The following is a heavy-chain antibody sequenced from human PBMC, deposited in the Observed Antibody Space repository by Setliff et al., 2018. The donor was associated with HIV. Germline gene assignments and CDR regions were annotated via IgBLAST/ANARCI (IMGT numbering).Heavy chain of an antibody. Sequence: SETLSLTCTVSGGSINNGDCYWTWIRQHPGKGLEWIGYIYYTGYTYYNSSLKSRVSISIDTSKDQYSLTLTSVTAADTAVYFCVRDWGRKGYMDVWGTGTTVTVSS. J-gene: IGHJ6*03. CDR1: GGSINNGDCY. CDR3: VRDWGRKGYMDV. CDR2: IYYTGYT. V-gene: IGHV4-31*03. D-gene: IGHD3-16*01.